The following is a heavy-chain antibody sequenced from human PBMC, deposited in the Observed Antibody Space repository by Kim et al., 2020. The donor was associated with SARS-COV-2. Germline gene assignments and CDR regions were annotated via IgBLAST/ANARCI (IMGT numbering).Heavy chain of an antibody. CDR3: ARQPPIFYYGSGRTDY. V-gene: IGHV5-51*01. J-gene: IGHJ4*02. CDR1: GYSFTSHW. D-gene: IGHD3-10*01. CDR2: IYPGDSDT. Sequence: GESLKISCKGSGYSFTSHWIGWVRQMPGKGLEWMGIIYPGDSDTRYSPSFQGQVTISADKSISTAYLPWSSLKASDTAMYYCARQPPIFYYGSGRTDYWGQGTLVTVSS.